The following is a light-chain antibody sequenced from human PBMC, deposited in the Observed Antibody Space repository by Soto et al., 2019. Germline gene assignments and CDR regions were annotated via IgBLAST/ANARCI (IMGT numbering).Light chain of an antibody. Sequence: EIVLTQSPGTLSLSPGDRATLACRASQSVSNNYVAWYQQKPGQAPRLLVYGASTRATGIPARFSGSRSGTEFTLTISSLQSEDFAFYYCQQYKNWPPYTFGQGTKVDIK. CDR1: QSVSNN. V-gene: IGKV3D-15*01. J-gene: IGKJ2*01. CDR2: GAS. CDR3: QQYKNWPPYT.